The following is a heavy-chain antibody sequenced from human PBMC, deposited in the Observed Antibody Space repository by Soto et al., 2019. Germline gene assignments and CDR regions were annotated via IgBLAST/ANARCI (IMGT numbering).Heavy chain of an antibody. CDR3: ASSPFVAAHVAGLVDY. V-gene: IGHV1-69*12. Sequence: QVQLVQSGAEVKKPGSSVKVSCKASVGTFSSYAISWVRQAPGQGLEWMGGIIPIFGTANYAEKSQGRVTITADESTSTAYMDLSSLRSEDTAVYYCASSPFVAAHVAGLVDYWGQGTLVTVSS. D-gene: IGHD6-6*01. CDR2: IIPIFGTA. CDR1: VGTFSSYA. J-gene: IGHJ4*02.